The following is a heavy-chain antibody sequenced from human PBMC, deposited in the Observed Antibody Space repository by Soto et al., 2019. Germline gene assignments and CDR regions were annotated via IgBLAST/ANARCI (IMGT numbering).Heavy chain of an antibody. D-gene: IGHD3-10*01. CDR1: GIIFTGFG. CDR3: AKDIHRFGAPDY. V-gene: IGHV3-30*02. Sequence: GGSLRLSCAASGIIFTGFGMHWVRQAPGKGLEWVAVIRYDGSNTYYADSVKGRFTISRDNSKNTLYLQMNSLRAEDTAVYYCAKDIHRFGAPDYWGQGTLVTVSS. CDR2: IRYDGSNT. J-gene: IGHJ4*02.